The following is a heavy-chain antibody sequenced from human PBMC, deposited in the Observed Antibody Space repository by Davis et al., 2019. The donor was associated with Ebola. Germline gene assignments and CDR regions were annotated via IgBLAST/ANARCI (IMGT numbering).Heavy chain of an antibody. Sequence: GGSLRLSCAASGFNFRSYGMYWVRQAPGKGLEWVAVISYDGSNKYYADSVKGRFTISRDNSKNTLYLQMNSLRAEDTAVYYCAASAGTVGKFDYWGQGTLVTVSS. D-gene: IGHD1-14*01. V-gene: IGHV3-33*05. CDR2: ISYDGSNK. CDR3: AASAGTVGKFDY. J-gene: IGHJ4*01. CDR1: GFNFRSYG.